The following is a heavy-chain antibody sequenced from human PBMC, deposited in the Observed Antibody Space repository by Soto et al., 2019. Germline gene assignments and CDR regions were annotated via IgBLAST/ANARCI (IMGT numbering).Heavy chain of an antibody. CDR2: IYYSGST. J-gene: IGHJ5*02. CDR3: ARGGYCSGGSSPGCWFDP. D-gene: IGHD2-15*01. CDR1: GGSISSGGYY. V-gene: IGHV4-31*03. Sequence: SETLSLTCTVSGGSISSGGYYWSWIRQHPGKGLEWIGYIYYSGSTYYNPSLKSRVTISVDTSKNQFSLKLSSVTAADTAVYYCARGGYCSGGSSPGCWFDPWGQGTLVTVSS.